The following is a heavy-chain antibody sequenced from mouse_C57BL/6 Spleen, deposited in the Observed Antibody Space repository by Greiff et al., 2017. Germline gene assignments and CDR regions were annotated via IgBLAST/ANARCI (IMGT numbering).Heavy chain of an antibody. Sequence: EVKVEESGGGLVKPGGSLKLSCAASGFTFSDYGMHWVRQAPEKGLEWVAYISSGSSTIYYADTVKGRFTISRDNAKNTLFLQMTSLRSEDTAMYYCARPITTVVAKDAMDYWGQGTSVTVSS. CDR3: ARPITTVVAKDAMDY. CDR2: ISSGSSTI. CDR1: GFTFSDYG. V-gene: IGHV5-17*01. J-gene: IGHJ4*01. D-gene: IGHD1-1*01.